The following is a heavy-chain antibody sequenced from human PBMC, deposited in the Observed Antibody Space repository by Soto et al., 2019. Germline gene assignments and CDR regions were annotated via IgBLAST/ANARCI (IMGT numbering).Heavy chain of an antibody. CDR2: IHYSGKT. CDR1: DGSITSSSYY. Sequence: QLQLQESGPGLVKPSETLSLTCTVSDGSITSSSYYWGWIRQPPGKGLEWIGRIHYSGKTPYNPSLKSRVFISVDTSKIQFALKLSSVTAADTAVYYCARRGREGSGQYYSDNWGQGTLVTVSS. J-gene: IGHJ4*02. CDR3: ARRGREGSGQYYSDN. V-gene: IGHV4-39*01. D-gene: IGHD3-22*01.